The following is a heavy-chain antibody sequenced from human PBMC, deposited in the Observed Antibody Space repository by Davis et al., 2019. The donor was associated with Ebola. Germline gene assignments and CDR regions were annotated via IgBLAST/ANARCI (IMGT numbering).Heavy chain of an antibody. J-gene: IGHJ4*02. V-gene: IGHV4-39*07. CDR1: GGSISSYY. CDR3: ARGLRRAIHGVDY. Sequence: SETLSLTCTVSGGSISSYYWSWIRQPPGKGLEWIGSIYYSGSTYYNPSLKSRVTISVDTSKNQFSLKLSSVTAADTAVYYCARGLRRAIHGVDYWGQGTLVTVSS. CDR2: IYYSGST. D-gene: IGHD4-17*01.